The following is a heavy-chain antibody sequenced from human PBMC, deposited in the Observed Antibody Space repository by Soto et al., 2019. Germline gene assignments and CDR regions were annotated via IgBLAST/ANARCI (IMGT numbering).Heavy chain of an antibody. J-gene: IGHJ6*02. CDR3: AEDKRITMIVVVITRFGGMDV. CDR1: GFTFSSYA. Sequence: PGGSLRLSCAASGFTFSSYAMSWVRQAPGKGLEWVSAISGSGGSTYYADSVKGRFTISRDNSKNTLYLQMNSLRAEDTAVYYCAEDKRITMIVVVITRFGGMDVWGQGTTVTVSS. V-gene: IGHV3-23*01. D-gene: IGHD3-22*01. CDR2: ISGSGGST.